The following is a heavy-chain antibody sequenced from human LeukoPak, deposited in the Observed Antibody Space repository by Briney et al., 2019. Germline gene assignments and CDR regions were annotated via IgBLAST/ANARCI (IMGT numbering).Heavy chain of an antibody. CDR3: ARGHVRLLYYYYGMDV. Sequence: SETLSLTCAVYGGSFSGYYWSWIRQPPGKGLEWIGEINHSGSTNYNPSLKSRVTISVDTSKNQFSLKLSSVTAADTAVYYCARGHVRLLYYYYGMDVWGQGTTVTVSS. J-gene: IGHJ6*02. D-gene: IGHD3-10*02. V-gene: IGHV4-34*01. CDR2: INHSGST. CDR1: GGSFSGYY.